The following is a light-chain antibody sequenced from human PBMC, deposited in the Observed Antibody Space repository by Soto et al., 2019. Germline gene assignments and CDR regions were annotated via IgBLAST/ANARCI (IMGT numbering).Light chain of an antibody. CDR1: QTISSGF. CDR3: QQYGSSPLIS. V-gene: IGKV3-20*01. CDR2: DAS. J-gene: IGKJ5*01. Sequence: EIVLTQSPGILYLSPGDRATLSCRASQTISSGFLAWYQQKVGQAPRLLIYDASNRATGIPARFSGSGSGRDFTLTISGLEPEDFAVYYCQQYGSSPLISFGQGTRREIK.